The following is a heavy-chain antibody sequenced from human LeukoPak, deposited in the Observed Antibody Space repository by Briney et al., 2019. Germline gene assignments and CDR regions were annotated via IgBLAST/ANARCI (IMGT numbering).Heavy chain of an antibody. CDR2: IYYGGST. Sequence: SETLSLTCTVSGGSISSYYWSWIRQPPGKGLEWIGYIYYGGSTNYNPSLKSRVTISVDTSKNQFSLKLSSVTAADTAVYYCARQGGRDGYNFVDYWGQGTLVTVSS. V-gene: IGHV4-59*08. CDR1: GGSISSYY. CDR3: ARQGGRDGYNFVDY. D-gene: IGHD5-24*01. J-gene: IGHJ4*02.